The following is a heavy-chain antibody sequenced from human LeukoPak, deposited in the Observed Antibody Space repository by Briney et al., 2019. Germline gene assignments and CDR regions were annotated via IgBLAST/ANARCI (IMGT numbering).Heavy chain of an antibody. Sequence: SETLSLTCTVSGGSISSYYWSWIRQPPGKGLEWIGEINHSGSTNYNPSLKSRVTISVDTSKNQFSLKLSSVTAADTAVYYCATGSRLFDYRGQGTLVTVSS. J-gene: IGHJ4*02. CDR2: INHSGST. CDR3: ATGSRLFDY. CDR1: GGSISSYY. D-gene: IGHD3-10*01. V-gene: IGHV4-34*01.